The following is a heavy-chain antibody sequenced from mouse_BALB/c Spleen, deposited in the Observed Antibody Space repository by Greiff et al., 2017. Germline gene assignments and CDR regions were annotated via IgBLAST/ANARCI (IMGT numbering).Heavy chain of an antibody. CDR2: IRNKANGYTT. CDR1: GFTFTDYY. Sequence: EVQLVESGGGLVQPGGSLRLSCATSGFTFTDYYMSWVRQPPGKALEWLGFIRNKANGYTTEYSASVKGRFTISRDNSQSILYLQMNTLRAEDSATYYCARGYGSSYGFDYWGQGTTLTVSS. V-gene: IGHV7-3*02. J-gene: IGHJ2*01. D-gene: IGHD1-1*01. CDR3: ARGYGSSYGFDY.